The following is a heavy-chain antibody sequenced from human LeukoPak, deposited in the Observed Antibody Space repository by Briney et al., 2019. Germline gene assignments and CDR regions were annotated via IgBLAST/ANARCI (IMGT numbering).Heavy chain of an antibody. J-gene: IGHJ5*02. CDR2: IYYSGST. D-gene: IGHD5-18*01. V-gene: IGHV4-39*07. CDR3: ARALKRYIQLWP. Sequence: PSETLSLTCTVSGGSISSYYWGWIRQPPGKGLEWIGSIYYSGSTYYNPSLKSRVTISVDTSKNQFSLKLSSVTAADTAVYYCARALKRYIQLWPWGQGTLVTVSS. CDR1: GGSISSYY.